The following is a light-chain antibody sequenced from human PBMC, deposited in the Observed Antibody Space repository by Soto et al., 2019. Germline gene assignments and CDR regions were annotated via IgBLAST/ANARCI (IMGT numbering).Light chain of an antibody. CDR1: QSISSY. CDR3: QQSYSTPPT. J-gene: IGKJ1*01. Sequence: DIQMTQSPSSLSASVGDRVTITCRASQSISSYLNWYQQKPGKAPKLLIYAASSLQSGVPSRFSGSGSGTDFTLTISSLQPEDFATYYCQQSYSTPPTFGHGTQVEIK. V-gene: IGKV1-39*01. CDR2: AAS.